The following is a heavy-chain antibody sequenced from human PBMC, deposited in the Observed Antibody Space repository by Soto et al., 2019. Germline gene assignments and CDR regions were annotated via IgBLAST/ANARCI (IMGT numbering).Heavy chain of an antibody. CDR1: GGSISSSSYY. J-gene: IGHJ4*02. Sequence: PSETLSLTCTVSGGSISSSSYYWGWIRQPPGKGLEWIGSIYYSGSTYYNPSLKSRVTISVDTSKNQFPLKLSSVTAADTAVYYCARHEVGQQLAPFDYWGQGTLVTVSS. CDR3: ARHEVGQQLAPFDY. V-gene: IGHV4-39*01. CDR2: IYYSGST. D-gene: IGHD6-13*01.